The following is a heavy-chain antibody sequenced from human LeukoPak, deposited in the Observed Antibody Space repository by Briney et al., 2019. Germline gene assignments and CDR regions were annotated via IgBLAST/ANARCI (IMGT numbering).Heavy chain of an antibody. CDR2: ISYDGSNK. CDR3: ARAPSRGRFLEWREKIDNWFDP. V-gene: IGHV3-30*03. Sequence: GGSLRLSCAASGFTFSSYGIHWVRQAPGKGLEWVAVISYDGSNKYYADSVKGRFTISRDNSKNTLYLQMNSLRAEDTAVYYCARAPSRGRFLEWREKIDNWFDPWGQGTLVTVSS. D-gene: IGHD3-3*01. CDR1: GFTFSSYG. J-gene: IGHJ5*02.